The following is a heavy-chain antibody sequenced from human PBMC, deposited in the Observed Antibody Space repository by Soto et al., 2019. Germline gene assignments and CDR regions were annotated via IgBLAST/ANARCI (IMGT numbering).Heavy chain of an antibody. CDR3: ARGSNQDAFDI. Sequence: SDTLSLTCTVSGGSISSYYWSWIRQPPGKGLEWIGYIYYSGSTNYNPSLKSRVTISVDTSKNQFSLKLSSVTAADTAVYYCARGSNQDAFDIWGQGTMVTVSS. CDR2: IYYSGST. D-gene: IGHD2-15*01. CDR1: GGSISSYY. J-gene: IGHJ3*02. V-gene: IGHV4-59*01.